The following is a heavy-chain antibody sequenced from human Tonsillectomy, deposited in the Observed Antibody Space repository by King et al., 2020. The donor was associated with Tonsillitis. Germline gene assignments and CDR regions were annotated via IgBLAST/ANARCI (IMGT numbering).Heavy chain of an antibody. V-gene: IGHV3-23*04. CDR2: VSVSGST. D-gene: IGHD3-22*01. CDR3: VKDRDQVGSSYYDSTIYYGFDY. Sequence: VQLVESGGGLGQPGGSVRLSCAAFGFTFSSYVMTWVRQVPGKGLEWVSSVSVSGSTYYAASVKGRFTISRDNSKNTLYLQMNSLRAGDTAVYYCVKDRDQVGSSYYDSTIYYGFDYWGQGTLVTVSS. J-gene: IGHJ4*02. CDR1: GFTFSSYV.